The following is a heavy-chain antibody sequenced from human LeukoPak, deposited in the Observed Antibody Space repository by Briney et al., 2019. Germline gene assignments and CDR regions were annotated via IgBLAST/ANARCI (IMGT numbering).Heavy chain of an antibody. J-gene: IGHJ6*03. CDR3: ATDGDAYIEYYYYYMDV. D-gene: IGHD5-24*01. V-gene: IGHV3-33*01. CDR1: GFTLSNYG. CDR2: IWHDGSNK. Sequence: PGGSLRLSCVSSGFTLSNYGMHWVRQAPGKGLEWVALIWHDGSNKYYADSVRGRVTISRDNSKNTLYLQMNSLTAEDTAVYFCATDGDAYIEYYYYYMDVWGKGTTVTVSS.